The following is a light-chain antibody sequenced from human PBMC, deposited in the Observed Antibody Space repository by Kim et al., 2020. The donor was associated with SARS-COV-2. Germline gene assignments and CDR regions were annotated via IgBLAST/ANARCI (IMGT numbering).Light chain of an antibody. V-gene: IGKV3-20*01. Sequence: LPRRQTATLSCWTSSNMIDNSLSWYQQKSGQPRRLRRYGASTRFTAVPDRFSGSGCGTEFTLTISRLEPEDFAVYYCQQYTRSVTFGVGTKV. CDR3: QQYTRSVT. CDR1: SNMIDNS. J-gene: IGKJ4*01. CDR2: GAS.